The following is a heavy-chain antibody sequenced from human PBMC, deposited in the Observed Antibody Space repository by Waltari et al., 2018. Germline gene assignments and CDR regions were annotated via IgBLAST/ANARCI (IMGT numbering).Heavy chain of an antibody. J-gene: IGHJ4*02. CDR3: ARDDVDSSSFGGF. CDR2: ISAYNGNT. Sequence: QLQLVQSGAEVTTPGASVKVSCKGSGFIFFNYGITWVRQAPGKGLEWMGWISAYNGNTNYEQKFQGRVTMTTDTSTSTAYMELRSLRSDDTAVYYCARDDVDSSSFGGFWGQGTLVTVSS. D-gene: IGHD6-13*01. V-gene: IGHV1-18*01. CDR1: GFIFFNYG.